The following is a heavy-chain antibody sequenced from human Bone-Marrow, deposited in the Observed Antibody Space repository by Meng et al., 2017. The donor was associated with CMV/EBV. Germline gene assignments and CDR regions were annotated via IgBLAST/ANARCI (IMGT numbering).Heavy chain of an antibody. Sequence: GESLKISCAASGFTFNSHWMHWVRQAPGKGLVWVSRIHSDGNSTSYADTVKGRFTISRDNAKNSLYLQINSLRAEDTAVYYCARDLTTIPGQNYWGQGTLVTVSS. J-gene: IGHJ4*02. CDR1: GFTFNSHW. D-gene: IGHD4-11*01. CDR2: IHSDGNST. V-gene: IGHV3-74*01. CDR3: ARDLTTIPGQNY.